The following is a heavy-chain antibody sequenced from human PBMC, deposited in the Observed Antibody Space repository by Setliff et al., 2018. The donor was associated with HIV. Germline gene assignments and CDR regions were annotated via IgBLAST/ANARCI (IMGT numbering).Heavy chain of an antibody. CDR1: GGSISCYY. J-gene: IGHJ6*02. CDR2: IYYSGST. D-gene: IGHD6-19*01. Sequence: PSETLSLTCTVSGGSISCYYWSWIRQPPGKGLEWIGYIYYSGSTNYNPSLKSRVTISVDTSKNQFSLKLSSVTAADTAVYYCARGAIAVAGISYYYYGVDVWGQGTTVTVSS. CDR3: ARGAIAVAGISYYYYGVDV. V-gene: IGHV4-59*01.